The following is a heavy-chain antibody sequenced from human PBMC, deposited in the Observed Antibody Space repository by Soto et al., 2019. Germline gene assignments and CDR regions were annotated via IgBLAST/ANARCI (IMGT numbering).Heavy chain of an antibody. D-gene: IGHD5-12*01. CDR1: GGSFSGYY. J-gene: IGHJ6*03. Sequence: SETLSLTCAVYGGSFSGYYWSWIRQPPGKGLEWIGEINHSGSTNYNPSLKSRVTKSVDTSKNQFSLKLSSVTAADTAVYYCARALFLPIVANYYYYYYMDVWGKGTTVTVSS. CDR2: INHSGST. V-gene: IGHV4-34*01. CDR3: ARALFLPIVANYYYYYYMDV.